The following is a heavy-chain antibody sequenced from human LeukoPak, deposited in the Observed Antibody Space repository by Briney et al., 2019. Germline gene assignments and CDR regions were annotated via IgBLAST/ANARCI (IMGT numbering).Heavy chain of an antibody. CDR1: GGSFSGYY. D-gene: IGHD3-22*01. J-gene: IGHJ4*02. V-gene: IGHV4-34*01. Sequence: SETLSLTCAVCGGSFSGYYWSWIRQPPGKGLEWIGEINHSGSTNYNPSLKSRVTISIDTSKNQFSLKLSSVTAADTAVYYCASSDYYDSSGHQDYWGQGTLVTVSS. CDR2: INHSGST. CDR3: ASSDYYDSSGHQDY.